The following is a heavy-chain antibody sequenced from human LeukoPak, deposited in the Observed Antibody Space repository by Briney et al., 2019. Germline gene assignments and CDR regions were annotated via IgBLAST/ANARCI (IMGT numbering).Heavy chain of an antibody. CDR3: AKELRVRQGYDILTGYPH. CDR2: ISGSGGST. J-gene: IGHJ4*02. V-gene: IGHV3-23*01. CDR1: GFTFSSYG. D-gene: IGHD3-9*01. Sequence: GGSLRLSCAASGFTFSSYGMSWVRQAPGKGLEWVSAISGSGGSTYYADSVKGRFTISRDNSKNTLYLQMNSLRAEDTAVYYCAKELRVRQGYDILTGYPHWGQGTLVTVSS.